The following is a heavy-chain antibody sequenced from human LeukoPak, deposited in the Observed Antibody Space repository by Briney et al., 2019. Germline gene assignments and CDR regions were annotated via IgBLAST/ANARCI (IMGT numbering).Heavy chain of an antibody. CDR2: IYTSGST. CDR1: GGSISNY. Sequence: SETLSLTCTVSGGSISNYWSWIRQPAGKGLEWIGRIYTSGSTDYNPSLKSRVTMSVDTSKNQFSLKLSSVTAADTAVYYCARGTPPDFDYWGQGTLVTVSS. CDR3: ARGTPPDFDY. J-gene: IGHJ4*02. V-gene: IGHV4-4*07.